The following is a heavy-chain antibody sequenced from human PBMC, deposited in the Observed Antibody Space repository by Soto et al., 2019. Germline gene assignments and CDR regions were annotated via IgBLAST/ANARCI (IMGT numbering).Heavy chain of an antibody. CDR1: GGSISSSSYY. J-gene: IGHJ4*02. Sequence: SETLSLTCTVSGGSISSSSYYWGWIRQPPGKGLEWIGSIYYSGSTYYNPSLKSRVTISVDTSKNQFSLKLSSVTAADTALYYCARHAGSSSGEYFDYWGQGTLVTVSS. D-gene: IGHD6-6*01. CDR3: ARHAGSSSGEYFDY. V-gene: IGHV4-39*01. CDR2: IYYSGST.